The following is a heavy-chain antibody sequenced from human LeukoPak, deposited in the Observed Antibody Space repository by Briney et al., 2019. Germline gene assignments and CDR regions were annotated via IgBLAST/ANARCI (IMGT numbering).Heavy chain of an antibody. D-gene: IGHD6-19*01. V-gene: IGHV1-69*05. CDR2: IIPIFGTA. CDR1: GGTFSSYA. J-gene: IGHJ4*02. CDR3: AREGSGWYYFDY. Sequence: ASVKVSCKSSGGTFSSYAISWVRPAPGQGLEWMGGIIPIFGTANYAQKFQGRVTITTDESTSTAYMELSSLRSEDTAVYYCAREGSGWYYFDYWGQGTLVTVSS.